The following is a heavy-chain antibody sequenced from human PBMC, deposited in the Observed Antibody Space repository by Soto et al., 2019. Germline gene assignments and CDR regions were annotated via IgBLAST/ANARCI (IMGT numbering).Heavy chain of an antibody. CDR1: GGTFSNYV. CDR2: IIPISGAA. CDR3: ARDMTRTVVPYFDF. Sequence: QVQLVQSRAEVKKPGSSVKVSCKASGGTFSNYVVNWVRQAPGQGLEWMGRIIPISGAANYAQKFQGRVTITADKSTSTSYMELRSLRSEDTAVYYCARDMTRTVVPYFDFWGQGTLVTVSS. V-gene: IGHV1-69*06. D-gene: IGHD1-7*01. J-gene: IGHJ4*02.